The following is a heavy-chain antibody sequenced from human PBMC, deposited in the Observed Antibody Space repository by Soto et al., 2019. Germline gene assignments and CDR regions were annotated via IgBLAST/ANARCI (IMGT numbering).Heavy chain of an antibody. J-gene: IGHJ6*03. CDR1: GFTFSSYA. V-gene: IGHV3-23*01. D-gene: IGHD1-26*01. Sequence: EVQLLESGGGLVQPGGSLRLSCVASGFTFSSYAMRWVRQAPGKGLEWVSAISGSGGRTYYADSVKGRFTISRDNSKNTLYLQMNSLRVEDTAVYYCAREYYYYYMDVWGKGTTVTVSS. CDR2: ISGSGGRT. CDR3: AREYYYYYMDV.